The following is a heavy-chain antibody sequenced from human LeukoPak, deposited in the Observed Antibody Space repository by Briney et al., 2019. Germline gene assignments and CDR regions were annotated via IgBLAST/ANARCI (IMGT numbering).Heavy chain of an antibody. CDR1: GFTFSSYS. CDR3: ARDQKYSSSFDY. V-gene: IGHV3-21*01. Sequence: GGSLRLFCAASGFTFSSYSMNWVRQAPGKGLEWVSSISSSSSYIYYADSVKGRFTISRDNAKNSLYLQMNSLRAEDTAVYYCARDQKYSSSFDYWGQGTLVTVSS. CDR2: ISSSSSYI. J-gene: IGHJ4*02. D-gene: IGHD6-6*01.